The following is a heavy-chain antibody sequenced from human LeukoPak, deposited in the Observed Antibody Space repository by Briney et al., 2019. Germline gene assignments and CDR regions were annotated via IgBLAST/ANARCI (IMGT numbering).Heavy chain of an antibody. CDR1: GFTFDDYG. D-gene: IGHD3-16*01. Sequence: GGSLRLFCAASGFTFDDYGMSWVRQAPGKGLEWVSAISGSGGSTYYADSVKGRFTISRDNSKNTLYLQMNSLRAEDTAVYYCARDGLADAFDIWGQGTMVTVSS. J-gene: IGHJ3*02. V-gene: IGHV3-23*01. CDR3: ARDGLADAFDI. CDR2: ISGSGGST.